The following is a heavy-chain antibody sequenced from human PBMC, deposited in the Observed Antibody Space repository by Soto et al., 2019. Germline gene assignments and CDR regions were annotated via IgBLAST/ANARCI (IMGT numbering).Heavy chain of an antibody. V-gene: IGHV4-39*01. D-gene: IGHD3-9*01. CDR2: IYYRGNT. Sequence: SATLSLTCSVSGDSINSDKYYWGWIRQPPGKGLEWIGSIYYRGNTYYNPSLQTRVTISLDKSESQFSLKLNFVTAADSVLYFCARLEGLATISYYFDFWGQGALVTVSS. CDR3: ARLEGLATISYYFDF. J-gene: IGHJ4*02. CDR1: GDSINSDKYY.